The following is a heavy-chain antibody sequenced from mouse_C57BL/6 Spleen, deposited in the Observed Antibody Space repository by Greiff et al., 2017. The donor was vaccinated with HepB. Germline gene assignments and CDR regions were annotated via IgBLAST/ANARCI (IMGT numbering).Heavy chain of an antibody. CDR3: ARRGDGYLAY. V-gene: IGHV1-81*01. CDR1: GYTFTSYG. D-gene: IGHD2-3*01. Sequence: QVQLQQSGAELARPGASVKLSCKASGYTFTSYGISWVKQRTGQGLEWIGEIYPRSGNTYYNEKFKGKATLTADKSSSTAYMELRSLTSEDSAVYFCARRGDGYLAYWGQGTLVTVSA. J-gene: IGHJ3*01. CDR2: IYPRSGNT.